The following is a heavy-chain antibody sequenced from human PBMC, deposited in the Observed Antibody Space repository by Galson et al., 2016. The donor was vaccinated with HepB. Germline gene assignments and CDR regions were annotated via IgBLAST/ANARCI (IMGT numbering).Heavy chain of an antibody. J-gene: IGHJ4*02. CDR1: GHTFTSYGTNYG. Sequence: SVKVSCKASGHTFTSYGTNYGISWVRQAPGQGLEWMGRTSPYNGNTNYAQNFRGRVTMTTDTSTSTAYMELRSLRSDDTAVYYCARDSRDFYFDYWGQGTLVTVSS. D-gene: IGHD3-3*01. CDR3: ARDSRDFYFDY. V-gene: IGHV1-18*01. CDR2: TSPYNGNT.